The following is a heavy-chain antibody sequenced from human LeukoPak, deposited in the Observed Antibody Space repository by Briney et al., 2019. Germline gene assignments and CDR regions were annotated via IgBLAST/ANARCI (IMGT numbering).Heavy chain of an antibody. Sequence: SETLSLTCTVSGGSISSRSYYWGWIRQPPGKGLEGIGSIYYSGSTYYNPSLKSRVTISVDTSKNQFSLKLSSVTAADPAVYYCARHLYSSGWYNPVRPLGPGNSWGQGTLVTVSS. CDR1: GGSISSRSYY. D-gene: IGHD6-19*01. CDR3: ARHLYSSGWYNPVRPLGPGNS. CDR2: IYYSGST. J-gene: IGHJ4*02. V-gene: IGHV4-39*01.